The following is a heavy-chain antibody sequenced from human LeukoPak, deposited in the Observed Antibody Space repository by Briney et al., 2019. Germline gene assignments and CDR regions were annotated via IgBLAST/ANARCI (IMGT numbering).Heavy chain of an antibody. CDR2: IYSGGST. CDR1: GFTVSSNY. CDR3: ASTIVVVPAAMGRATNYYYGMDV. D-gene: IGHD2-2*01. J-gene: IGHJ6*02. V-gene: IGHV3-53*01. Sequence: GGSLRLSCAASGFTVSSNYMSWVRQAPGKGLEWVSVIYSGGSTYYADSVKGRFTISRDNSKNTLYLQMNSLRAEDTAVYYCASTIVVVPAAMGRATNYYYGMDVWGQGTTVTVSS.